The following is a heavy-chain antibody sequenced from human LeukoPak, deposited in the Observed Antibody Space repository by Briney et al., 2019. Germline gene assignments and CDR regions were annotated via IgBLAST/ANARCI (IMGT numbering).Heavy chain of an antibody. D-gene: IGHD6-19*01. CDR3: ARPRSGWSVGFDY. V-gene: IGHV3-23*01. Sequence: GGSLRLSCAASAFTFSSYAMSWVRQAPGKGLECVSVIIGSGGTTYYADSVKGRFTISRDNPKNTLYLQMNSLRAEDTALYYCARPRSGWSVGFDYWGQGTLVTVSS. J-gene: IGHJ4*02. CDR2: IIGSGGTT. CDR1: AFTFSSYA.